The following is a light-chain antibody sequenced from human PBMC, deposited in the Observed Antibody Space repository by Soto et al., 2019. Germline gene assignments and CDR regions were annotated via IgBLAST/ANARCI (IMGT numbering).Light chain of an antibody. Sequence: EIILTQSPGILSLSPGERATLSCRASQSISSSYIAWYQQRPGQAPRLLIYGASNRATGIPDRFSASGSKTDFTLTISRLEPEDCAVYYCQQYGSSPPYTFGQGTKLEIK. J-gene: IGKJ2*01. V-gene: IGKV3-20*01. CDR2: GAS. CDR1: QSISSSY. CDR3: QQYGSSPPYT.